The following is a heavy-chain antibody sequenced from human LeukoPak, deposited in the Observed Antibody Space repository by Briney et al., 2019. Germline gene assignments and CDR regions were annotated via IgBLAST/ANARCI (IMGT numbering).Heavy chain of an antibody. CDR1: GFTFSSYW. Sequence: GGSLRLSCAASGFTFSSYWMHWVRQAPGKGLVWVSRINSDGSSTSYADSVKGRFTISRDNAKNSLYLQMDSLGPEDTAVYYCARDPYSGLYGNDYYYYMDVWGKGTTVTISS. D-gene: IGHD1-26*01. CDR2: INSDGSST. V-gene: IGHV3-74*01. CDR3: ARDPYSGLYGNDYYYYMDV. J-gene: IGHJ6*03.